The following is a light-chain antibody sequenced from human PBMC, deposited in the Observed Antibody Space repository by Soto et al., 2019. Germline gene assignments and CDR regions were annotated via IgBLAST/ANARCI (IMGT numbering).Light chain of an antibody. V-gene: IGKV3-20*01. J-gene: IGKJ1*01. CDR1: QSLSSSY. Sequence: EIVLTQSPDTLSLSPGERATLSCRASQSLSSSYLAWYQHKPGQAPRLLIYGISSRATGTPERFSVSGSGTDVTLPIDRLEPADFSVYYCQQYGSSPTWTFGQGTRVEIK. CDR3: QQYGSSPTWT. CDR2: GIS.